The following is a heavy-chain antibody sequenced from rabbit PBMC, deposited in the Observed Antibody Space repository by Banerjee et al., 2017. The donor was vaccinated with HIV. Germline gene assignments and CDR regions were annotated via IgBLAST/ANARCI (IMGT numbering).Heavy chain of an antibody. CDR2: IYAGDGST. D-gene: IGHD7-1*01. CDR3: ARTTGYSGYYFNL. V-gene: IGHV1S45*01. J-gene: IGHJ4*01. Sequence: QEQLEESGGDLVKPEGSLTLTCTASGFSFSSSYWICWVRQAPGKGLEWIACIYAGDGSTFYASWAKGRFTISKTSSTTVTLQMTSLTAADTATYFCARTTGYSGYYFNLWGPGTLVTVS. CDR1: GFSFSSSYW.